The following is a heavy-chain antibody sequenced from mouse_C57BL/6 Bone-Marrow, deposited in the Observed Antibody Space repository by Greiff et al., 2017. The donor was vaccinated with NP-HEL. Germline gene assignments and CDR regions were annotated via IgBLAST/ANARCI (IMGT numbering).Heavy chain of an antibody. CDR2: ISGGGGNT. D-gene: IGHD2-3*01. CDR3: ARHEGGYFYWNFDV. V-gene: IGHV5-9*01. J-gene: IGHJ1*03. Sequence: EVKLVESGGGLVKPGGSLKLSCAASGFTFSSYTMSWVRQTPEKRLEWVATISGGGGNTYYPDSVKGRFTISRDNAKNTLYLQMSSLRSEDTALYYCARHEGGYFYWNFDVWGTGTTVTVSS. CDR1: GFTFSSYT.